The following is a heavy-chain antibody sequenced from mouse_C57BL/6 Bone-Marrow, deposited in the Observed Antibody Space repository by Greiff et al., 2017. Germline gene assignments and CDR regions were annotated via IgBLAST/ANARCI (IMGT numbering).Heavy chain of an antibody. CDR3: ARRGDYGSSHGYFDV. D-gene: IGHD1-1*01. Sequence: VQLQQPGAELVRPGSSVKLSCKASGYTFTSYWMDWVKQRPGQGLEWIGNIYPSDSETHYNQKFKDKAALTVDKSSSTAYMQLSSLTSEDSAVYYCARRGDYGSSHGYFDVWGTGTTVTVSS. CDR2: IYPSDSET. V-gene: IGHV1-61*01. CDR1: GYTFTSYW. J-gene: IGHJ1*03.